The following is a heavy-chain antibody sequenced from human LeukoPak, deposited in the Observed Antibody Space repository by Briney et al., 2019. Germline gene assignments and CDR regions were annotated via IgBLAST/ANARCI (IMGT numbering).Heavy chain of an antibody. CDR3: AKGPGSSSWYYYFDY. CDR1: GFTFGSYG. Sequence: PGGSLRLSCAASGFTFGSYGMHWVRQAPGKGLEWVAVISYDGSNKYYADSVKGRFTISRDNSKNTLYLQMTSLRAEDTAVYYCAKGPGSSSWYYYFDYWGQGTLVTVSS. V-gene: IGHV3-30*18. CDR2: ISYDGSNK. D-gene: IGHD6-13*01. J-gene: IGHJ4*02.